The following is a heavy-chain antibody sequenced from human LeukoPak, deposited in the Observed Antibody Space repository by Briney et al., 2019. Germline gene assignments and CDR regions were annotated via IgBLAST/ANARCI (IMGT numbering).Heavy chain of an antibody. Sequence: PSETLSLTGTVSGGSISTYYWTWILQPPGKGLQWIGYIFYSGSTNYNPSLKSRVTISVDTSKNHFSLQLSSVTAADTAVYYCAREGIAAAAFDYWGQGTLVTVSA. D-gene: IGHD6-13*01. CDR2: IFYSGST. J-gene: IGHJ4*02. CDR3: AREGIAAAAFDY. CDR1: GGSISTYY. V-gene: IGHV4-59*01.